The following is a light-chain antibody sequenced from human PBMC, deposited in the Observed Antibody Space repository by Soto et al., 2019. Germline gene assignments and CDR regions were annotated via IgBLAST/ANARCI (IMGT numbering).Light chain of an antibody. Sequence: QSARAKPASVSGSPGQAITISCIGTSSDIGTYNRVSWYQQPPGTAPKLIIYEVNNRPSGVPDRFSGSKSGNTASLIISGLQAEDEADYYCNSCTTSNTYVFGTGTKVTVL. CDR3: NSCTTSNTYV. CDR1: SSDIGTYNR. V-gene: IGLV2-18*02. CDR2: EVN. J-gene: IGLJ1*01.